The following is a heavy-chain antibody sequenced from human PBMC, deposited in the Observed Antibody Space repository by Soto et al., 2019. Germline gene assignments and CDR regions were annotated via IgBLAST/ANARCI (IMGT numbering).Heavy chain of an antibody. J-gene: IGHJ4*02. Sequence: QVQLVQSGAEVKKPGASVKVSCKASGYTFTSYGISWVRQAPGQGLEWMGWISAYNGNTNYAQKLQGRVTMTTDTSTSTVYTELRSLRSDDTAVYYCARDHRDILTGYAEFDYWGQGTLVTVSS. V-gene: IGHV1-18*04. CDR3: ARDHRDILTGYAEFDY. CDR2: ISAYNGNT. CDR1: GYTFTSYG. D-gene: IGHD3-9*01.